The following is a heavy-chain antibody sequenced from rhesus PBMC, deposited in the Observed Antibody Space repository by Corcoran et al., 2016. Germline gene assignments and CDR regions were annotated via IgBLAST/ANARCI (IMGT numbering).Heavy chain of an antibody. CDR1: GFTFSTNG. J-gene: IGHJ4*01. CDR3: ARSWPGFDY. D-gene: IGHD1-38*01. CDR2: IFSYGSKK. V-gene: IGHV3-54*02. Sequence: EVQLVESGGGLVQPGGSLRLSCAANGFTFSTNGMHWVRQAPGKGLEWVAVIFSYGSKKYYAYSVKDRFTISRDNSKNMLYLQVNNLKLEDTAVYYCARSWPGFDYWGQGVLVTVSS.